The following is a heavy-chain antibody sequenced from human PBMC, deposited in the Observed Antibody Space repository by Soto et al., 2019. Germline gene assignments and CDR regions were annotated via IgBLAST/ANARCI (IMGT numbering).Heavy chain of an antibody. CDR1: GLIFDDAW. D-gene: IGHD3-3*01. J-gene: IGHJ5*01. CDR3: AWSGFHWLDS. V-gene: IGHV3-15*01. CDR2: IRSEGSGGAV. Sequence: GGSLRLSCAASGLIFDDAWMAWVRQAPGKGLEWVGLIRSEGSGGAVYYAAPVKGRFTISRDDSQNTIFLEMNTLKAEDTAVYHCAWSGFHWLDSWGQGTLVTVSS.